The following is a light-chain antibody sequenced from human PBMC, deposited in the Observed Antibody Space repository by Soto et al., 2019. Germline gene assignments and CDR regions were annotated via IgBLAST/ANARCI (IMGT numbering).Light chain of an antibody. CDR1: QSVLYSSNNKNY. CDR3: QQYDSTPLS. Sequence: DIVMTQSPDSLAVSLGERATINCKSSQSVLYSSNNKNYLAWYQQKPGQPPKLLIYWASTRESGAPDRFSGSGSGTDFTLTISSRQAEDVAVYYCQQYDSTPLSFGGGTKVEIK. J-gene: IGKJ4*01. CDR2: WAS. V-gene: IGKV4-1*01.